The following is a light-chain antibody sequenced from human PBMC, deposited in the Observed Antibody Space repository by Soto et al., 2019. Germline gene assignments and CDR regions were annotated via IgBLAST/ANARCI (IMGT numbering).Light chain of an antibody. CDR3: AAWDDSLSGGV. Sequence: QSVLTQPPSVSGTPGQRVSISCSGSSTNIGRNSISWYQNLPGTAPKLLIYTNNQRPSGVPARFSGSKSGTSASLAISGLQSEDEADYYCAAWDDSLSGGVFGGGTKLTVL. V-gene: IGLV1-44*01. J-gene: IGLJ3*02. CDR2: TNN. CDR1: STNIGRNS.